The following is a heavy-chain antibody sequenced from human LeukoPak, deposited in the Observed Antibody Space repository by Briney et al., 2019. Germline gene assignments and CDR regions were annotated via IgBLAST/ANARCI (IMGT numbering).Heavy chain of an antibody. CDR3: AKDKYRGVAGPFDS. Sequence: PGGSLRLSCAASGFTFDAYTMHWVRQAPGKGLQWVALITWDGITKYYADSVKGRFTISRDNNKNSLHLQMNSLRTDDTALYYCAKDKYRGVAGPFDSWGQGTQVTVSS. J-gene: IGHJ4*02. CDR1: GFTFDAYT. V-gene: IGHV3-43*01. D-gene: IGHD6-19*01. CDR2: ITWDGITK.